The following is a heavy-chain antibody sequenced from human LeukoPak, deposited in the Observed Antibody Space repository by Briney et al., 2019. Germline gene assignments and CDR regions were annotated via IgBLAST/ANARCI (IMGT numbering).Heavy chain of an antibody. V-gene: IGHV4-38-2*01. D-gene: IGHD1-26*01. J-gene: IGHJ4*02. CDR2: IYHSGST. CDR1: GYSISSGYY. Sequence: KPSETLSLTCAVSGYSISSGYYWGWIRQPPGKGLEWIGSIYHSGSTYYNPSLKSRVTISVDTSKNHFSLKLSSVTAADTAVYYCASYSGSYYDYFDYWGQGTLVTVSS. CDR3: ASYSGSYYDYFDY.